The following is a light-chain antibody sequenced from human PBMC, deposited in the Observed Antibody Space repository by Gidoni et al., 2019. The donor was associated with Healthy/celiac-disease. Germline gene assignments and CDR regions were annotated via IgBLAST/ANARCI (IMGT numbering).Light chain of an antibody. CDR1: QSVSSN. Sequence: EIVMTQSPATLSVSPGERATLSCSASQSVSSNLARYQQNPGQAPRLLIYGASTRATGIPARFSGSGSGTEFTLTISSLQSEDFAVYYCQQYNNWPLTFGGGTKVEIK. CDR3: QQYNNWPLT. V-gene: IGKV3-15*01. J-gene: IGKJ4*01. CDR2: GAS.